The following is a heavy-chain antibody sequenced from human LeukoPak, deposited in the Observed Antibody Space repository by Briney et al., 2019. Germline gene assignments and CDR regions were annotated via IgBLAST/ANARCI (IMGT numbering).Heavy chain of an antibody. J-gene: IGHJ6*03. Sequence: PGGSLRLSCAASGFTFSSYWMSWVRQAPGKGLEWVANIKQDGSEKYYGDSVKGRFTISRDNAKNSLYLQMNSLRAEDTAVYYCARRDYYDSSGYSYYYMDVWGKGTTVTISS. CDR2: IKQDGSEK. CDR1: GFTFSSYW. CDR3: ARRDYYDSSGYSYYYMDV. D-gene: IGHD3-22*01. V-gene: IGHV3-7*01.